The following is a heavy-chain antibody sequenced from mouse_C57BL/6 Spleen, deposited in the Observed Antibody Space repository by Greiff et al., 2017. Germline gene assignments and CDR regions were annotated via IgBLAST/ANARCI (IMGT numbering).Heavy chain of an antibody. Sequence: VQLKQSGPELVKPGASVKISCKASGYSFTDYNMNWVKQSNGKSLEWIGVINPNYGTTSYNQKFKGQATLTVDQSSSTAYMQLNSLTSEDSAVYYCARTWEGVRYYFDYWGQGTTLTVSS. CDR1: GYSFTDYN. V-gene: IGHV1-39*01. CDR2: INPNYGTT. D-gene: IGHD1-1*01. CDR3: ARTWEGVRYYFDY. J-gene: IGHJ2*01.